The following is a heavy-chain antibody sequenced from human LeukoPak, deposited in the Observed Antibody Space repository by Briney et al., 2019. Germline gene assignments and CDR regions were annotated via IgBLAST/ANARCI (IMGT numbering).Heavy chain of an antibody. CDR3: ARDPAQTYYYDP. Sequence: ASVKVSCKASGYTFTGYCLHWVRQAPGQGLEWMGWINPKNGGTKYAQKFQGGVTMTRDTSISTAYMELSRLTSDDTAVYSCARDPAQTYYYDPWGQGTLVTVSS. CDR2: INPKNGGT. J-gene: IGHJ4*02. V-gene: IGHV1-2*02. CDR1: GYTFTGYC. D-gene: IGHD3-22*01.